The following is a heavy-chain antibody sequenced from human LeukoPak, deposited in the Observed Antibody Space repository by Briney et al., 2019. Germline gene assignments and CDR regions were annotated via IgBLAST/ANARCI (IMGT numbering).Heavy chain of an antibody. J-gene: IGHJ4*02. Sequence: SETLSLTCTVSGGSISSYYWSWFQQPPGKGLEWIGYIYYSGSTNYNPSLKSRVTISVDTSKNQFSLKLSSVTAADTAVYYCARGQGRFDYDSSGYYITDLDYWGQGTLVTVSS. CDR3: ARGQGRFDYDSSGYYITDLDY. CDR2: IYYSGST. V-gene: IGHV4-59*01. CDR1: GGSISSYY. D-gene: IGHD3-22*01.